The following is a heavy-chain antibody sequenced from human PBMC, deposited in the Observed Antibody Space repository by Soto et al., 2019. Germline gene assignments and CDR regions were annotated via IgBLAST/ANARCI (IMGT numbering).Heavy chain of an antibody. D-gene: IGHD5-12*01. V-gene: IGHV4-39*01. CDR2: IYYSGST. J-gene: IGHJ4*02. CDR3: ARRGSWIE. CDR1: GGSISSSSYY. Sequence: PSETLSLTCTVSGGSISSSSYYWGWIRQPPGKGLEWIGSIYYSGSTYYNPSLKSRVTISVDTSKNQFSLKLSSVTAADTAVYYCARRGSWIEWGQGTRVTVSS.